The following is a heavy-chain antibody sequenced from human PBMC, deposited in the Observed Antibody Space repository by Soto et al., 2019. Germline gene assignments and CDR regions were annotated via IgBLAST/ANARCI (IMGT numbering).Heavy chain of an antibody. CDR2: IKQDGSER. D-gene: IGHD3-3*01. Sequence: EVQLVESGGGLVQPGGSLRLSCAVSGFSFGTYWMSWVRQAPGKGLEWLASIKQDGSERYSLDSVKGRFTISRDNAKDSLSLQMNSLRGEDTAFYYCARDVGPITIFGEALSGYFDFWGQGTLVTVSS. CDR3: ARDVGPITIFGEALSGYFDF. V-gene: IGHV3-7*03. J-gene: IGHJ4*02. CDR1: GFSFGTYW.